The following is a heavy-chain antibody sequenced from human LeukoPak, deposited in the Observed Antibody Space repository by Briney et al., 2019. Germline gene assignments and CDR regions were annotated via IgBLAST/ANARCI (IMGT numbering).Heavy chain of an antibody. J-gene: IGHJ4*02. V-gene: IGHV3-21*01. CDR2: ISSSSSYI. D-gene: IGHD3-10*01. CDR3: AREGVTMVRGAPDY. Sequence: GGSLRLSCAASGFSLDDYGMSWVRQAPGKGLEWVSSISSSSSYIYYADSVKGRFTISRDNAKNSLYLQMNSLRAEDTAVYYCAREGVTMVRGAPDYWGQGTLVTVSS. CDR1: GFSLDDYG.